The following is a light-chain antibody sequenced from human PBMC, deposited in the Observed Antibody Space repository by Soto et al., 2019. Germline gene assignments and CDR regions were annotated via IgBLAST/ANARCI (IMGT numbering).Light chain of an antibody. CDR1: QSISSR. CDR3: QQYSSYNT. Sequence: DIQMTQSPSTLSASVGDRVTITCRASQSISSRLAWYQQKPGKAPKFLIYDGSSLESGVPSRFSGSGSGTEFSLTISSLQPDDSATYYCQQYSSYNTFGQGTEVDIK. CDR2: DGS. J-gene: IGKJ2*01. V-gene: IGKV1-5*01.